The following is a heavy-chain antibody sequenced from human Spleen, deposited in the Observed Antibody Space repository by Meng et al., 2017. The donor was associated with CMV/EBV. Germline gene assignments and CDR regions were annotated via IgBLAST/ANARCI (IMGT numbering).Heavy chain of an antibody. D-gene: IGHD3-10*01. CDR3: ARDPLTMVRGVIPFDY. CDR1: GFTFSSYW. V-gene: IGHV3-21*01. CDR2: ISSSSSYI. Sequence: GESLKISCAASGFTFSSYWMHWVRQAPGKGLEWVSSISSSSSYIYYADSVKGRFTISRDNAKNSLYLQMNSLRAEDTAVYYCARDPLTMVRGVIPFDYWGQGTLVTVSS. J-gene: IGHJ4*02.